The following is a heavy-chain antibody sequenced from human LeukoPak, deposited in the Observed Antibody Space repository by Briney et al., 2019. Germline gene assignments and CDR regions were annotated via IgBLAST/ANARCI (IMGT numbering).Heavy chain of an antibody. CDR1: GFTVSSNY. CDR3: AKDRPNYYGSNGHYYRRDGDS. CDR2: ITSSGDGT. Sequence: PGVSLRLSCAASGFTVSSNYMSCVRQAPGKGLEWVSAITSSGDGTYYTDPVKGRFTISRDNSNYMLYLHMNSLSAEDTAIYYCAKDRPNYYGSNGHYYRRDGDSWGQGTLVTVSS. V-gene: IGHV3-23*01. D-gene: IGHD3-22*01. J-gene: IGHJ5*01.